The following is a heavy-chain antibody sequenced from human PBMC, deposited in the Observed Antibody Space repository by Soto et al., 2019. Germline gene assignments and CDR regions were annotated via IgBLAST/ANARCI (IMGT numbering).Heavy chain of an antibody. V-gene: IGHV4-30-4*01. J-gene: IGHJ4*02. Sequence: PSETLSLTCTVSGGSISSGDYYWSWIRQPPGKGLEWIRYIYYSGSTYYNPSLKSRVTISVDTSKNQFSLKLSSVTAADTAVYYCARVGSSIATRPFDYWGQGPLVTVS. CDR3: ARVGSSIATRPFDY. CDR1: GGSISSGDYY. D-gene: IGHD6-6*01. CDR2: IYYSGST.